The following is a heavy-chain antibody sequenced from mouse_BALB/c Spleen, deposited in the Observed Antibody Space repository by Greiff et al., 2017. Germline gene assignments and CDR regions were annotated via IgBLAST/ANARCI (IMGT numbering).Heavy chain of an antibody. CDR3: TRGGYWFAY. Sequence: EVMLVESGGGLVKPGGSLKLSCAASGFTFSSYTMSWVRQTPEKRLEWVATISSGGSYTYYPDSVKGRFTISRDNAKNTLYLQMSSLKSEDTAMYYCTRGGYWFAYWGQGTLVTVSA. J-gene: IGHJ3*01. CDR2: ISSGGSYT. D-gene: IGHD2-2*01. V-gene: IGHV5-6-4*01. CDR1: GFTFSSYT.